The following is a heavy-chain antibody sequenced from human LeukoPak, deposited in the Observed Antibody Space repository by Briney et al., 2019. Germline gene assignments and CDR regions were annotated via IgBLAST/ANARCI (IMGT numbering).Heavy chain of an antibody. CDR1: GYTFTGYY. D-gene: IGHD3-10*01. CDR2: INPNSGGT. Sequence: ASVKVSCKASGYTFTGYYMHWVRQAPGQGLEWMGWINPNSGGTNYAQKFQGRVTMTRDTSISTAYMELSRLRSDDTAVYYCARDNGECLRSWHCDYWGQGTLVTVSS. V-gene: IGHV1-2*02. CDR3: ARDNGECLRSWHCDY. J-gene: IGHJ4*02.